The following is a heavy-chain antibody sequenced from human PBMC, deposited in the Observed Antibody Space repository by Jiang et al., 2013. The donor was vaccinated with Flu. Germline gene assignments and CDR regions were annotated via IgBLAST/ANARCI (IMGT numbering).Heavy chain of an antibody. CDR2: INHSGST. D-gene: IGHD6-6*01. CDR1: GGSFSGYY. CDR3: ARRPPYSSSIDY. Sequence: LLKPSETLSLTCAVYGGSFSGYYWSWIRQPPGKGLEWIGEINHSGSTNYNPSLKSRVTISVDTSKNQFSLKLSSVTAADTAVYYCARRPPYSSSIDYWGQGTLVTVSS. J-gene: IGHJ4*02. V-gene: IGHV4-34*01.